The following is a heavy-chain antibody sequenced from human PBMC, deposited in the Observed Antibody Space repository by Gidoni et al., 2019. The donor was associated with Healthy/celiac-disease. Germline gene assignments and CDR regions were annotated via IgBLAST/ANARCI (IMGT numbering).Heavy chain of an antibody. J-gene: IGHJ4*02. Sequence: QVQLQESGPGLVKPSQTLSLTCTVSGGSISSGSYYWSWIRQPAGKGLEWIGRIYTSGSTNYNPSLKSRVTISVDTSKNQFSLKLSSVTAADTAVYYCATMKWIQLWPHSGEFDYWGQGTLVTVSS. CDR2: IYTSGST. D-gene: IGHD5-18*01. CDR3: ATMKWIQLWPHSGEFDY. V-gene: IGHV4-61*02. CDR1: GGSISSGSYY.